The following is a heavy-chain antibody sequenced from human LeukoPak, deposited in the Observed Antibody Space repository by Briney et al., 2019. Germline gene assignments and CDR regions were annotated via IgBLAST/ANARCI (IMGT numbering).Heavy chain of an antibody. CDR3: ASNRLWFGELLGWFDP. CDR2: IIPIFGTA. Sequence: SVKVSCKASGGTFSSYAISWVRQAPGQGLEWMGGIIPIFGTANYAQKFQGRVTITADESTSTAYMELSSLRSEDTAVYYCASNRLWFGELLGWFDPWGQGTLVTVSS. J-gene: IGHJ5*02. V-gene: IGHV1-69*13. D-gene: IGHD3-10*01. CDR1: GGTFSSYA.